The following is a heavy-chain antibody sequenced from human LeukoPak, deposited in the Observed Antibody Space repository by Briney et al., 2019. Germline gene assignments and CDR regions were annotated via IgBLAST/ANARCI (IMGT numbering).Heavy chain of an antibody. V-gene: IGHV4-4*07. Sequence: SETLSLTCTVAGGSISGYYWSWIRQPAGKGLEWIGRIYTSGSTNYNPSLKSRVTMSVDTSKDQFSLKLSSVTAADTAVYYCARGLSTRSSSRYGSGGYWGQGTLVTVSS. CDR2: IYTSGST. J-gene: IGHJ4*02. CDR3: ARGLSTRSSSRYGSGGY. D-gene: IGHD6-13*01. CDR1: GGSISGYY.